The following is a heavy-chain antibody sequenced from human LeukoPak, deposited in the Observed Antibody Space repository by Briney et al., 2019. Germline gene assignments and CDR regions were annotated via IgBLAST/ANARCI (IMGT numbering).Heavy chain of an antibody. CDR2: INWNGGST. J-gene: IGHJ4*02. Sequence: PGGSLRLSCAASGFTFDDYGMSWVRQAPGKGVEWVSGINWNGGSTGYADSVKGRFTISRDNAKNSVYLQMNSLRAEDTALYYCARGNSYSSSWYRYWGQGTLVTVSS. CDR1: GFTFDDYG. D-gene: IGHD6-13*01. CDR3: ARGNSYSSSWYRY. V-gene: IGHV3-20*04.